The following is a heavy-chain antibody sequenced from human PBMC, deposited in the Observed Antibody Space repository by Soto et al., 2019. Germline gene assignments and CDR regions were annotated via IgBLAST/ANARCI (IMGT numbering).Heavy chain of an antibody. CDR1: GFTFSSYS. CDR3: AKDFVYDSSGYFPYFDY. CDR2: ISSSSSTI. D-gene: IGHD3-22*01. V-gene: IGHV3-48*01. J-gene: IGHJ4*02. Sequence: GGSLRLSCAASGFTFSSYSMNWVRQAPGKGLEWVSYISSSSSTIYYADSVKGRFTISRDNAKNTLYLQMNSLRAEDTAVYYCAKDFVYDSSGYFPYFDYWGQGTLVTVSS.